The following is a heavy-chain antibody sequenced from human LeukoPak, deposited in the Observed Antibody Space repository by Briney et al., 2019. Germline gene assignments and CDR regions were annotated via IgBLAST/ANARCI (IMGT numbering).Heavy chain of an antibody. D-gene: IGHD7-27*01. J-gene: IGHJ4*02. CDR1: GFTFSSCG. Sequence: GRSLRLSCAASGFTFSSCGMHWVRQAPGKGLEWVSTITTSDGNTYYADSVKGRFTVSRDNSKNTLFLQMNSLRAEDTAVYYCAKDGGLWVSAHWGDSWGRGTLVTVSS. V-gene: IGHV3-23*01. CDR3: AKDGGLWVSAHWGDS. CDR2: ITTSDGNT.